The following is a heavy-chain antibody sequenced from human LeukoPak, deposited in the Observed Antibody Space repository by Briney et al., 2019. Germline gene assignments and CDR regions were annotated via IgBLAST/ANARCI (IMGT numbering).Heavy chain of an antibody. J-gene: IGHJ4*02. CDR3: ARRLRIAAAVDY. CDR2: IYYSGST. CDR1: GGSISNTGYV. Sequence: PSQTLSLTCTLAGGSISNTGYVSDSLRQPPWKGPEWIGTIYYSGSTYYNPSLKSRVTMSVDTSKNQFSLKLSSVTAADTAVYYCARRLRIAAAVDYWGQGTLVTVSS. V-gene: IGHV4-39*01. D-gene: IGHD6-13*01.